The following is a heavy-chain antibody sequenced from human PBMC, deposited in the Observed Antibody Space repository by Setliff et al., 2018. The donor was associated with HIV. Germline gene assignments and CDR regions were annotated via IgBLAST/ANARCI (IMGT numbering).Heavy chain of an antibody. D-gene: IGHD7-27*01. CDR3: ARQLSNSFDS. Sequence: ASVKVSCKASGYTFTSYGISWVRQAPGQGLEWMGWISPDNANTRISQRFRGSVTMTRDRSINTAYMEFSGLTSDDTAVYYCARQLSNSFDSWGQGTLVTVSS. CDR2: ISPDNANT. J-gene: IGHJ4*02. CDR1: GYTFTSYG. V-gene: IGHV1-18*01.